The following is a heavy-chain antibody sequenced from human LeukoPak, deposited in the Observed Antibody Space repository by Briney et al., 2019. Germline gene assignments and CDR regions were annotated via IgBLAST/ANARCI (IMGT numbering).Heavy chain of an antibody. CDR1: GGTFSSYA. J-gene: IGHJ4*02. V-gene: IGHV1-69*13. D-gene: IGHD3-22*01. CDR2: IIPIFGTA. CDR3: ARASRYYYDSSGYPYYFDY. Sequence: SVKVSCKASGGTFSSYAISWVRQAPGQGLEWMGGIIPIFGTANYAQKFQGRVTITADESTSTAYMELSSLRSEDTAVYYCARASRYYYDSSGYPYYFDYWGQGTLVTVSS.